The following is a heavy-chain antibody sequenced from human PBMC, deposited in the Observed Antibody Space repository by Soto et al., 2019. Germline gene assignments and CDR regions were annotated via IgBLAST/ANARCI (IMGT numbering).Heavy chain of an antibody. CDR1: GFSFSDYG. CDR3: AKVHYDFWSGYYGYYYYGMDV. V-gene: IGHV3-30*18. D-gene: IGHD3-3*01. Sequence: PGGSLRLSCAAAGFSFSDYGMHWVRQLPGEGLEWVAAISHGGLRQHYADSVKGRFTISRDNSKNTLYLQMNSLRAEDTAVYYCAKVHYDFWSGYYGYYYYGMDVWGQGTTVTVSS. J-gene: IGHJ6*02. CDR2: ISHGGLRQ.